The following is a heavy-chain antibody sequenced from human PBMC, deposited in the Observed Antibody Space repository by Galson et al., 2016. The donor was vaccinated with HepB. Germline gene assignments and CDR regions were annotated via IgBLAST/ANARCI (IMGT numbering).Heavy chain of an antibody. V-gene: IGHV3-30*18. D-gene: IGHD5-12*01. Sequence: SLRLSCAASGFTFSSYGMHWVRQAPGKGLEWVAVISYDGSNKYYAESVKGRFTISRDNSKHTLYRQMNSLRAEDTAVYYCAKWGGSGYEWARLDYWGQGTLVTVSS. CDR2: ISYDGSNK. J-gene: IGHJ4*02. CDR3: AKWGGSGYEWARLDY. CDR1: GFTFSSYG.